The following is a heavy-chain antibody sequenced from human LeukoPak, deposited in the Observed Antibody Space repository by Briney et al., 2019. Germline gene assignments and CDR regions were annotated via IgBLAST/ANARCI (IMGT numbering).Heavy chain of an antibody. Sequence: SETLSLTCTVSGYSISSDYYWGWIRQPPGKGLEWIGSIYHSGSTYYNPSLKSRVTISVDTSKNQFSLKLSSVTAADTAVYYCAGDLSSSGSYLDYWGQGTLVTVSS. CDR3: AGDLSSSGSYLDY. D-gene: IGHD1-26*01. CDR1: GYSISSDYY. CDR2: IYHSGST. V-gene: IGHV4-38-2*02. J-gene: IGHJ4*02.